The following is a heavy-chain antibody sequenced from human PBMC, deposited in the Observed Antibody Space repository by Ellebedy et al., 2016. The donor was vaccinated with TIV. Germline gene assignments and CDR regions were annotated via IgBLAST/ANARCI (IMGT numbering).Heavy chain of an antibody. J-gene: IGHJ5*01. CDR3: ARYGSGSYGGWFDS. Sequence: SETLSLXXAVSGGSISSGGFYWSWLRQPPGKGLEWIGYIHHSGSTSYNPSLKSRVTISVDRSKNQFSLKLSSVTAADTAVYYCARYGSGSYGGWFDSWGQGILVTVSS. V-gene: IGHV4-30-2*01. CDR1: GGSISSGGFY. CDR2: IHHSGST. D-gene: IGHD3-10*01.